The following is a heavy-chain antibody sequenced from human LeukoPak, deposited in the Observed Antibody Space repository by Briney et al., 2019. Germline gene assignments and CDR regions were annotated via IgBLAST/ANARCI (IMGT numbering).Heavy chain of an antibody. D-gene: IGHD6-13*01. J-gene: IGHJ4*02. CDR2: ISSSSSTI. V-gene: IGHV3-48*04. CDR3: ARGMGVIAAAGTEVY. CDR1: GFTFSSYS. Sequence: GGSLRLSCAASGFTFSSYSMNWVRQAPGKGLEWVSYISSSSSTIYYADSVKGRFTISRDNAKNSLYLQMNSLRAEDTAVYYCARGMGVIAAAGTEVYWGQGTLVTVSS.